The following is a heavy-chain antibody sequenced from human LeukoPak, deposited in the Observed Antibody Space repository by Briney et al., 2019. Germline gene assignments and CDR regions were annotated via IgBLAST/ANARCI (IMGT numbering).Heavy chain of an antibody. CDR3: ARGGYFGSVDY. V-gene: IGHV4-59*01. J-gene: IGHJ4*02. CDR2: IYYSGST. Sequence: SETLSLTFTVSGGSISSYYWSWIRQPPWKGLEWIGYIYYSGSTNYNPSLKSRVTISVDTSKNQFSLTLSSVTAADTAVYYCARGGYFGSVDYWGQGTLVTVSS. D-gene: IGHD3-10*01. CDR1: GGSISSYY.